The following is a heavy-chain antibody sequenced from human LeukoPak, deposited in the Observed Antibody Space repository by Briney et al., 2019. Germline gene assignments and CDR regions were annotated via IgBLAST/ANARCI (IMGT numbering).Heavy chain of an antibody. D-gene: IGHD1-26*01. CDR1: GGSFSGYY. CDR2: INHSGST. J-gene: IGHJ4*02. V-gene: IGHV4-34*01. Sequence: SETLSLTCAVYGGSFSGYYWSWIRQPPGKGLEWIGEINHSGSTNYNPSLKSRVTISVDTSKNQFSLKLSSVTAADTAVYYCARQGGDSGSYFAIDYWGQGTLVTVSS. CDR3: ARQGGDSGSYFAIDY.